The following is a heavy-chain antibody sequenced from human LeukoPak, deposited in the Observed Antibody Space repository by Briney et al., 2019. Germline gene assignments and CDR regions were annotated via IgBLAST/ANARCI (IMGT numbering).Heavy chain of an antibody. CDR1: GGSISSYY. D-gene: IGHD6-13*01. Sequence: PSETLSLTCTDSGGSISSYYWSWIRQPPGKGLEWIGYIYYSGSTNYNPSLKSRVTISVDTSKTQFSLKLSSVTAADTAVYYCARDWRIGSSWWIDYWGQGTLVTVSS. CDR2: IYYSGST. J-gene: IGHJ4*02. CDR3: ARDWRIGSSWWIDY. V-gene: IGHV4-59*01.